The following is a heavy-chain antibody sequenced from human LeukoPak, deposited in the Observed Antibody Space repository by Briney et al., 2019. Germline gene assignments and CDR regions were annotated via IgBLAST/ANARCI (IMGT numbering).Heavy chain of an antibody. CDR2: IKQDGSEK. D-gene: IGHD5-18*01. J-gene: IGHJ3*02. Sequence: GGSLRLSCAASEFTFSRYAMSWVRQAPGKGLEWVANIKQDGSEKYYVDSVKGRFTISRDNAKNSQYLQMNSLRAEDTAVYYCARWIQLGAFDIWGQGTMVTVSS. V-gene: IGHV3-7*01. CDR3: ARWIQLGAFDI. CDR1: EFTFSRYA.